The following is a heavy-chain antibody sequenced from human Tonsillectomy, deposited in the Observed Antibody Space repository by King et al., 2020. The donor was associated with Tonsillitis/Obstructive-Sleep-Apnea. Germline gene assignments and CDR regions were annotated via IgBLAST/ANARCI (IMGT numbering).Heavy chain of an antibody. J-gene: IGHJ4*02. Sequence: VQLVESGGGLVQPGGSLRLSCAASGFTFSNYAMTWVRQAPGKGLEWVSSIVSSGGSTFFADSVKGRFTISRDNSKNTLYLQMDRLIAEDTAVYYCAKNELWSGFHYWGQGALVTVSS. CDR1: GFTFSNYA. CDR2: IVSSGGST. V-gene: IGHV3-23*04. D-gene: IGHD3-3*01. CDR3: AKNELWSGFHY.